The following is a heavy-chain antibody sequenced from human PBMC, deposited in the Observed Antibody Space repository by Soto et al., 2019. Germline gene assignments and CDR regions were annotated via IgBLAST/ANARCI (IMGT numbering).Heavy chain of an antibody. CDR1: GGSISSGGYS. CDR3: ARGQVGAAQH. Sequence: QLQLQESGSGLVKPSQTLSLTCAVSGGSISSGGYSWSWLRQPPGKGLEWIGYIYHSGSTYYNPSLTRRVTISVARAKNQCSLQLSSVTAADTAVYYCARGQVGAAQHWGQGTLVTVSS. V-gene: IGHV4-30-2*01. J-gene: IGHJ4*02. D-gene: IGHD2-15*01. CDR2: IYHSGST.